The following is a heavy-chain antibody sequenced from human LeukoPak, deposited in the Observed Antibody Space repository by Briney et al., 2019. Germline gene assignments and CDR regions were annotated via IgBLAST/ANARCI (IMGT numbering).Heavy chain of an antibody. CDR3: ASYCGGDCYSWGAFDI. V-gene: IGHV4-4*02. Sequence: PSGTLSLTCAVSGGSISSSNWWSWVRQPPGKGLERIGEIYHSGSTNYNPSLKSRVTISVDKSKNQFSLKLSSVTAADTAVYYCASYCGGDCYSWGAFDIWGQGTMVTVSS. CDR2: IYHSGST. J-gene: IGHJ3*02. D-gene: IGHD2-21*02. CDR1: GGSISSSNW.